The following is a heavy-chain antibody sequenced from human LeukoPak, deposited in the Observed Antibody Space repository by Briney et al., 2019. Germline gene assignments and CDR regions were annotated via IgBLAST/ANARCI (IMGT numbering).Heavy chain of an antibody. D-gene: IGHD1-7*01. CDR2: ISPNSGGT. J-gene: IGHJ5*02. CDR3: ARDLGNWNYWFDP. V-gene: IGHV1-2*02. Sequence: ASVKVSCKASGYTFTGYYMHWVRQAPGQGLEWMGWISPNSGGTNYAQKFQGRVTMTRDTSISTAYMELSRLRSDDTAVYYCARDLGNWNYWFDPWGQGTLVTVSS. CDR1: GYTFTGYY.